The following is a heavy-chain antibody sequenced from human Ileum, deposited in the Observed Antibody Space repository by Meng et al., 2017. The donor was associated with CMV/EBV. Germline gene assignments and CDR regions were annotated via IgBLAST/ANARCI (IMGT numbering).Heavy chain of an antibody. D-gene: IGHD6-13*01. CDR1: GYTFSNYG. CDR3: ARGGYISSWYVAPDY. J-gene: IGHJ4*02. V-gene: IGHV1-18*01. Sequence: QVQLVQSGAEMKKPGASVKVSCKASGYTFSNYGISWLRQAPGQGLEWMGWISAYNGNTNYAQNFQGRLTVTTDTSTNTAYMELTRLRSDDTAVYFCARGGYISSWYVAPDYWGQGTLVTVSS. CDR2: ISAYNGNT.